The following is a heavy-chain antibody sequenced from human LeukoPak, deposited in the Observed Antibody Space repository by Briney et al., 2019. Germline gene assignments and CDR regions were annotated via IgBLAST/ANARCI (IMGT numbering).Heavy chain of an antibody. CDR1: GFTFSSYS. D-gene: IGHD2-2*01. V-gene: IGHV3-48*04. CDR2: ISSSGSTI. J-gene: IGHJ6*02. Sequence: GGSLRLSCAASGFTFSSYSMNWVRQAPGKGLEWVSYISSSGSTIYYADSVKGRFTISRDNAKNSLYLQMNSLRAEDTAVYYCARDSYCSSTSCYRYYGMDVWGQGTTVTVSS. CDR3: ARDSYCSSTSCYRYYGMDV.